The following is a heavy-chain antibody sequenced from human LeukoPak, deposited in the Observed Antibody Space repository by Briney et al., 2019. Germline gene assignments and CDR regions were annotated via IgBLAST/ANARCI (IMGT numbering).Heavy chain of an antibody. V-gene: IGHV3-30-3*01. D-gene: IGHD3-22*01. CDR2: ISYDGSNK. CDR1: GFTFSSYA. Sequence: GGSLRLSCAASGFTFSSYAMHWVRQAPGKGLEWVAVISYDGSNKYYADSVKGRFPISRDNSKNTLYLQMNSLRAEDTAVYYCARPRSSGYYYMDYWGQGTLVTVSS. CDR3: ARPRSSGYYYMDY. J-gene: IGHJ4*02.